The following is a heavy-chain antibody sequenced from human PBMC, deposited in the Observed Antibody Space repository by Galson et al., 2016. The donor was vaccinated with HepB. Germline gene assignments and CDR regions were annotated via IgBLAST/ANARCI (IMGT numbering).Heavy chain of an antibody. V-gene: IGHV3-7*01. J-gene: IGHJ4*02. D-gene: IGHD3-3*01. CDR1: GFTFTTYW. Sequence: SLRLSCAASGFTFTTYWMSWVSQAPGKGPEWVANIKQDGTDKYYGDSAKGRFTISRDNAKRSLYLQMNNLRAEDTAVYYCAGERWNGNSPQTHFWGQGALVTVSS. CDR3: AGERWNGNSPQTHF. CDR2: IKQDGTDK.